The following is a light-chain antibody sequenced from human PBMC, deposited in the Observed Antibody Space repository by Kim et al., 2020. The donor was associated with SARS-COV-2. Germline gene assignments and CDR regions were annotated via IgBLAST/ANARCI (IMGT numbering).Light chain of an antibody. CDR3: QAWDSSTVV. V-gene: IGLV3-1*01. CDR1: KLGDKY. CDR2: QDS. Sequence: SVSPGQTASITCSGDKLGDKYACWYQQKPGQSPVLGIYQDSKWPSGIPERFSGSNSGNTATLTISGTQAMDEADYYCQAWDSSTVVFGGGTQLTVL. J-gene: IGLJ2*01.